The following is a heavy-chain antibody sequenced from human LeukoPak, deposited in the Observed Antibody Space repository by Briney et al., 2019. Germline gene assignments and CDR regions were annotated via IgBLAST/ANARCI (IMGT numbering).Heavy chain of an antibody. Sequence: SQTLSLTCTVSGDSISNGGYYWSWMRLHPGKGLEWVGYIYDSGPTYYSPALQSRVSISVDTSDNKFSLKLKSLTAADTAVYYCARGGDRRGFDYWGQGTLGTVSS. J-gene: IGHJ4*02. CDR2: IYDSGPT. CDR1: GDSISNGGYY. D-gene: IGHD1-14*01. CDR3: ARGGDRRGFDY. V-gene: IGHV4-31*03.